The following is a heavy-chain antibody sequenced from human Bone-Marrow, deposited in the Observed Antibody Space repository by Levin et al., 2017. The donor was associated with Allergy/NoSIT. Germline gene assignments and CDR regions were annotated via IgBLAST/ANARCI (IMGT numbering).Heavy chain of an antibody. V-gene: IGHV3-9*01. CDR1: GFTFDDYA. D-gene: IGHD5-12*01. Sequence: PGGSLRLSCAASGFTFDDYAMHWVRQAPGKGLEWVSGISWNSGSIGYADSVKGRFTISRDNAKNSLYLQMNSLRAEDTALYYCAKGHLIVATIGGFDYWGQGTLVTVSS. J-gene: IGHJ4*02. CDR3: AKGHLIVATIGGFDY. CDR2: ISWNSGSI.